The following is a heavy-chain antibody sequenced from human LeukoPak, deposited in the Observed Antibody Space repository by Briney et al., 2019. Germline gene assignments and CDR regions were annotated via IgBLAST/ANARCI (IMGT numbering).Heavy chain of an antibody. CDR3: ARDFQSAMVRTHDY. CDR1: GFTFSSYS. Sequence: GGSLRLSCAASGFTFSSYSMNWVRQAPGKGLEWVSFISSSSSYIYYADSVKGRFTISRDNAKNSLYLQMNSLRAEDTAVYYCARDFQSAMVRTHDYWGQGTLVTVSS. J-gene: IGHJ4*02. V-gene: IGHV3-21*01. CDR2: ISSSSSYI. D-gene: IGHD3-10*01.